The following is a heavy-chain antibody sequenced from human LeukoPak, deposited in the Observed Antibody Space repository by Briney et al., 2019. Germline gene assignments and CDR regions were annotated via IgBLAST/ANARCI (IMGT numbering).Heavy chain of an antibody. D-gene: IGHD2-2*01. CDR2: LYSGDST. CDR3: ASDVGYCSSTSCYRYFQH. Sequence: GGSLRLSCAAFGFTVSTNYMSWVRQAPGKGLEWVSLLYSGDSTYYADSVQGRFTISRDNSKNMLYLQMNSLRAEDTAIYYCASDVGYCSSTSCYRYFQHWGQGTLVTVSS. CDR1: GFTVSTNY. J-gene: IGHJ1*01. V-gene: IGHV3-66*01.